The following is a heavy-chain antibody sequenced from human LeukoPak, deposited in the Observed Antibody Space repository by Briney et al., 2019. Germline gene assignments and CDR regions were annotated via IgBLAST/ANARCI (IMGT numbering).Heavy chain of an antibody. V-gene: IGHV3-74*01. Sequence: PGGSLRLSCAASGFTFSSYWMHWVRHAPGKGLVWVSRIYSDGSRTDYADSVKGRFTISRDNAKNTLYLQMNSLRAEDTAVYYCARYPKGWGQGTLVTVSS. CDR3: ARYPKG. CDR2: IYSDGSRT. CDR1: GFTFSSYW. J-gene: IGHJ4*02.